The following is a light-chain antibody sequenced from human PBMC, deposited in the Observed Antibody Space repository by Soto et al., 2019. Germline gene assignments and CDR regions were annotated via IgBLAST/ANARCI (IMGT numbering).Light chain of an antibody. V-gene: IGLV2-14*01. CDR3: SSYTSTSTLHYV. Sequence: QSALTQPASVSGSPGQSITISCTGTSSDIGDYNYVSWYQQHPGKAPKLMIYEVTNRPSGVSYHFSGSKSGNTASLTISGLQAEDEADYFCSSYTSTSTLHYVFGTGTKLTVL. CDR1: SSDIGDYNY. J-gene: IGLJ1*01. CDR2: EVT.